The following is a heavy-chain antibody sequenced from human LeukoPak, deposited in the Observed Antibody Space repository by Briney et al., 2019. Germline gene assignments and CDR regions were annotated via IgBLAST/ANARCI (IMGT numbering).Heavy chain of an antibody. Sequence: SETLSLTCAVYGGSFSGYYWSWIRQPPGKGLEWIGEINHSGSTNYNPSLKSRVTISVDTSKNQFSLKLSSVTAADTAVYYCARGQSSGWYGEWFDPWGQGTLVTVSS. J-gene: IGHJ5*02. V-gene: IGHV4-34*01. D-gene: IGHD6-19*01. CDR2: INHSGST. CDR1: GGSFSGYY. CDR3: ARGQSSGWYGEWFDP.